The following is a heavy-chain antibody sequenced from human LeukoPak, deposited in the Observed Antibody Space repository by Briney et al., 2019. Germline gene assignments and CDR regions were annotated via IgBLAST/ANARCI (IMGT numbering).Heavy chain of an antibody. CDR2: IYYSGST. Sequence: TSETLSLTCTVSGGSISSYYWGWIRQPPGKGLEWIGSIYYSGSTYYNPSLKSRVTISVDTSKNQFSLKLSSVTAADTAVYYCARHQRLRSGVTNWFDPWGQGTLVTVSS. V-gene: IGHV4-39*01. D-gene: IGHD1-1*01. CDR1: GGSISSYY. J-gene: IGHJ5*02. CDR3: ARHQRLRSGVTNWFDP.